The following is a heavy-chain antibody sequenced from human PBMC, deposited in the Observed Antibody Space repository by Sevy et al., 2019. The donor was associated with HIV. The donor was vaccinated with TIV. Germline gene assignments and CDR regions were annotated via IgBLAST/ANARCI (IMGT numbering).Heavy chain of an antibody. D-gene: IGHD3-10*01. J-gene: IGHJ4*02. CDR3: TRESYGSGSYYLLY. CDR2: IRSKAYGGTT. V-gene: IGHV3-49*03. CDR1: GFTFGDYA. Sequence: GESLKISCTASGFTFGDYAMSWFRQAPGKGLEWVGFIRSKAYGGTTEYAASVKGRFTISRDDSKSIAYLQMNSLKTEDTAVYYCTRESYGSGSYYLLYWGQGTLVTVSS.